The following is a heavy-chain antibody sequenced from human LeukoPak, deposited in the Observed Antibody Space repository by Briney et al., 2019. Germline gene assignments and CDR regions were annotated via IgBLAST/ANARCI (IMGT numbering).Heavy chain of an antibody. CDR2: IYDRGPA. V-gene: IGHV4-59*12. CDR1: GGSISSYY. CDR3: ARDTRGGYGMDV. D-gene: IGHD3-10*01. Sequence: SETLSLTCTVSGGSISSYYWSWIRQPPGKGLEWIGCIYDRGPAYYNPSLKSRVTMSVDTSKNQFSLKLSSVTAADTAVYYCARDTRGGYGMDVWGQGTTVTVSS. J-gene: IGHJ6*02.